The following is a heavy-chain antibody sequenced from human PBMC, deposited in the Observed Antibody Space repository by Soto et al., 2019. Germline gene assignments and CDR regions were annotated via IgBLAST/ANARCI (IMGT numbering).Heavy chain of an antibody. CDR3: VRQGSGYCSSTSCHRAFDI. CDR1: GFTFSDYS. D-gene: IGHD2-2*01. CDR2: ISSSNNYL. J-gene: IGHJ3*02. Sequence: PGGSLRLSCAASGFTFSDYSMNWVRQAPGKGLEWVSSISSSNNYLYYADSVKGRFTISRDNAKNSLYLQMNSLRAEDTAVYYCVRQGSGYCSSTSCHRAFDIWGQGTMVTVSS. V-gene: IGHV3-21*01.